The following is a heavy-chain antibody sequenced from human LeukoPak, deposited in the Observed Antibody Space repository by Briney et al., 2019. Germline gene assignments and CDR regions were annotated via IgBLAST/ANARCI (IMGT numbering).Heavy chain of an antibody. J-gene: IGHJ1*01. Sequence: SETLSLTCDVYGDSFSGYYWTWIRQPPEKGLEWIGEIIHNGSRSVNPSLESRVTISVDTSKNQFSLKLTSVTAADTSVYYCVRGFCRGDSCYSAEYFQHWGQGTLVTVSS. CDR1: GDSFSGYY. D-gene: IGHD2-15*01. V-gene: IGHV4-34*01. CDR2: IIHNGSR. CDR3: VRGFCRGDSCYSAEYFQH.